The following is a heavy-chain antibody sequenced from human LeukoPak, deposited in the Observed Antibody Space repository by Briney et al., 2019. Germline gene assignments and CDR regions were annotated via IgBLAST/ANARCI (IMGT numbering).Heavy chain of an antibody. CDR3: PSAPQQLVPGVDY. CDR2: IKHDGSEK. CDR1: GFTFSNYW. V-gene: IGHV3-7*01. J-gene: IGHJ4*02. D-gene: IGHD6-13*01. Sequence: GGSLRLSCAVSGFTFSNYWMSWVRQAPGKGLEWVANIKHDGSEKYYVDSVKGRFTISRDNAKNSLYLQMNSLTDEDTAVYYCPSAPQQLVPGVDYWGQGTLVTVSS.